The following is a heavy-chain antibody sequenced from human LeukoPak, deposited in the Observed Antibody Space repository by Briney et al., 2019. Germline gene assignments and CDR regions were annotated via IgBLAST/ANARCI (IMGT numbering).Heavy chain of an antibody. V-gene: IGHV3-23*01. CDR3: AKDYRSSRPRYGMDV. CDR2: ISGSGGST. J-gene: IGHJ6*02. D-gene: IGHD3-16*02. Sequence: GGSLRLSCAASGFTFSSYATSWVRQAPGKGLEWVSAISGSGGSTYYADSVKGRFTISRDNSKNTLYLRMNSLRAEDTAVYYCAKDYRSSRPRYGMDVWGQGTTVTVSS. CDR1: GFTFSSYA.